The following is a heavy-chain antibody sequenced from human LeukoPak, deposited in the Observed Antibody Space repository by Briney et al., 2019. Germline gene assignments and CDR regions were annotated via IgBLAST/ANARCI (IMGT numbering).Heavy chain of an antibody. V-gene: IGHV3-74*01. CDR2: IASDGSST. CDR3: ARGGPNGNDY. CDR1: GFTFSSYW. D-gene: IGHD2-8*01. J-gene: IGHJ4*02. Sequence: GALRLSCAASGFTFSSYWMKWVRRAPGKGLVWVSRIASDGSSTTYADSVKGRFSISRDNAKNTLYLQMNSLRVEDTAVYYCARGGPNGNDYWGQGTLVTVSS.